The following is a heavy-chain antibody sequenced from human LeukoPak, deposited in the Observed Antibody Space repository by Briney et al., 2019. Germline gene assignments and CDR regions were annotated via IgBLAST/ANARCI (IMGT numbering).Heavy chain of an antibody. Sequence: GGSLRLSCAASRFTFSSYAMSWVRQAPGKGLEWVSAISGRGDNTYYADSVKGQFTISRDNSKNTLYLQMNSLRAEDTALYYCAKNRLSLWLIDNWGQGTLVTVSS. CDR3: AKNRLSLWLIDN. V-gene: IGHV3-23*01. D-gene: IGHD2-21*01. J-gene: IGHJ4*02. CDR1: RFTFSSYA. CDR2: ISGRGDNT.